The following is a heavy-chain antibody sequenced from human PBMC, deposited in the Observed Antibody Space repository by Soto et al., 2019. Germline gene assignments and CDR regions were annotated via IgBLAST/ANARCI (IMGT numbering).Heavy chain of an antibody. CDR3: ARGDGNPGYSSGWYGDYFDY. D-gene: IGHD6-19*01. CDR1: GGSLSSGDCY. J-gene: IGHJ4*02. Sequence: SETMSLTCTVSGGSLSSGDCYWSWISQPPGKGLEWIGYIYYSGSTYYNPSLKSRVTISVDTSKNQFSLKLSSVTAADTAVYYCARGDGNPGYSSGWYGDYFDYWGQGTLVTSPQ. CDR2: IYYSGST. V-gene: IGHV4-30-4*01.